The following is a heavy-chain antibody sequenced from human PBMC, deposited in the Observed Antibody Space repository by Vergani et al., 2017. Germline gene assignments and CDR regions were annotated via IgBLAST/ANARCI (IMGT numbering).Heavy chain of an antibody. CDR1: GFTFGSYS. J-gene: IGHJ3*02. CDR2: ISSSSSYR. Sequence: EVQLVESGGGLVKPGGSLRLSCVASGFTFGSYSMNWVRQAPGKGLEWVSFISSSSSYRYYADSVKGRFTISRDNGEYSLLLQMNSLRPEYTAVYYCARPSAPGDYDALDIWGQGTMVTVSS. D-gene: IGHD4-17*01. CDR3: ARPSAPGDYDALDI. V-gene: IGHV3-21*01.